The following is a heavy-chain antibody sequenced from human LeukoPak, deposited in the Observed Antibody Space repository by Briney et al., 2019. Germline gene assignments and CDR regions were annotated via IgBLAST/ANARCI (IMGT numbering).Heavy chain of an antibody. J-gene: IGHJ4*02. D-gene: IGHD6-13*01. Sequence: GRSLRLSCAASGFTFSSYAMHWVRQAPGKGLEWVAVISCDGSNKYYADSVKGRFTISRDNSKNTLYLQMNSLRAEDTAVYYCARDYRPAAAAAFDYWGQGTLVTVSS. CDR2: ISCDGSNK. CDR3: ARDYRPAAAAAFDY. V-gene: IGHV3-30-3*01. CDR1: GFTFSSYA.